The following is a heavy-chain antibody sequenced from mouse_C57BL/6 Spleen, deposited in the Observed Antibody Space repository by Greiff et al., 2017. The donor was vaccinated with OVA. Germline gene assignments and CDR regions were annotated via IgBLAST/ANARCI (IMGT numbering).Heavy chain of an antibody. Sequence: QVHVKQPGTELVKPGASVKLSCKASGYTFTSYWMHWVKQRPGQGLEWIGNINPSNGGTNYNEKFKSKATLTVDKSSSTAYMQLSSLTSEDSAVYYCARGSYYGSAAYWGQGTLVTVSA. D-gene: IGHD1-1*01. CDR1: GYTFTSYW. V-gene: IGHV1-53*01. J-gene: IGHJ3*01. CDR3: ARGSYYGSAAY. CDR2: INPSNGGT.